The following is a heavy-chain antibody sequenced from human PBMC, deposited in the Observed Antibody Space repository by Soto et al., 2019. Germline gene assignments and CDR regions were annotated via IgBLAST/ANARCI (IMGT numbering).Heavy chain of an antibody. J-gene: IGHJ3*02. D-gene: IGHD2-15*01. CDR1: GFTFDDYA. Sequence: EVQLVESGGGLVQPGRSLRLSCAASGFTFDDYAMHWVRQAPGKGLEWVSGISWNSGSIGYAGSVKGRFTISRDNAKNSLYLQMGRLRAEGTALYYFAKVGKYCRCCSCYSGAFYIWGQGTMVTVSS. V-gene: IGHV3-9*01. CDR3: AKVGKYCRCCSCYSGAFYI. CDR2: ISWNSGSI.